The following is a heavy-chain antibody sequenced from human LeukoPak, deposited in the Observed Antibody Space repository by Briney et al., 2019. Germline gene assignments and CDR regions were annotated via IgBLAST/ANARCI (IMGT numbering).Heavy chain of an antibody. CDR1: GGSISSGGYS. CDR3: ARDFGYGYDY. Sequence: PSQTLSLTCAVSGGSISSGGYSWSWIRQPPGKGLEWIGYIYYSGSTYYNPSLKSRVTISVDTSKNQFSLKLSSVTAADTAVYYCARDFGYGYDYWGQGTLVTVSS. J-gene: IGHJ4*02. CDR2: IYYSGST. D-gene: IGHD5-18*01. V-gene: IGHV4-30-4*07.